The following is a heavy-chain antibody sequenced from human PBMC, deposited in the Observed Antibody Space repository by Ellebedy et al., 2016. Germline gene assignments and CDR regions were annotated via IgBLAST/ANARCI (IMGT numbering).Heavy chain of an antibody. D-gene: IGHD3-10*02. Sequence: ASVKVSCKASGYTFSWYAMHWVRQAPGQRLEWMGWISAGNGNTRYSQRFEGRVTLSRDTSASTVYMELDGLRSEDTAVYFCVRDDYVSHTNDYWGQGTLVTV. J-gene: IGHJ4*02. CDR2: ISAGNGNT. V-gene: IGHV1-3*01. CDR3: VRDDYVSHTNDY. CDR1: GYTFSWYA.